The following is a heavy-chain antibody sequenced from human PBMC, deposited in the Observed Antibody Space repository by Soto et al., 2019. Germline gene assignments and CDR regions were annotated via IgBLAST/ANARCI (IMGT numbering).Heavy chain of an antibody. CDR1: GGSFSGYY. V-gene: IGHV4-34*02. Sequence: QVQTQQWGAGLLKPSETLSLTCGVYGGSFSGYYWSWSRQTPGKGLEWIGEINHSGSTNYNPSLKSRVTISIDTSKSQFSLKLSSVTAADTAVYYCARGQKYYNSGSRVIYYYYGMDVWGQGTTVTVSS. CDR3: ARGQKYYNSGSRVIYYYYGMDV. J-gene: IGHJ6*02. D-gene: IGHD3-10*01. CDR2: INHSGST.